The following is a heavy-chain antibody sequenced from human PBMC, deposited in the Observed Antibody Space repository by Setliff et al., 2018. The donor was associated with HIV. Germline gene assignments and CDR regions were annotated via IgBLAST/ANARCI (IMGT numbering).Heavy chain of an antibody. J-gene: IGHJ6*03. CDR2: INAGNGNR. D-gene: IGHD5-18*01. CDR3: ARDGGDTAMVSYYYYYYMDV. CDR1: GYTFTNYD. V-gene: IGHV1-3*01. Sequence: GASVKVSCKASGYTFTNYDINWVRQAPGQRPEWMARINAGNGNREYSPKFQGRVTITRDTSASTAYMELSSLRSEDTAVYYCARDGGDTAMVSYYYYYYMDVWGKGTTVTVSS.